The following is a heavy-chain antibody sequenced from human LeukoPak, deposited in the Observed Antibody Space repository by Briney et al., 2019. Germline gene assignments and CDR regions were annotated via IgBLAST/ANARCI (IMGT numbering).Heavy chain of an antibody. CDR1: GGSFSGYY. D-gene: IGHD2-2*01. CDR3: ARVGKYCSSTSCYLDY. CDR2: INHSGST. J-gene: IGHJ4*02. V-gene: IGHV4-34*01. Sequence: SETLSLTCAVYGGSFSGYYWSWIRQPPGKGLEWVGEINHSGSTNYNPSLKSRVTISVDTSKNQFSLKLSSVTAADTAVYYCARVGKYCSSTSCYLDYWGQGTLVTVSS.